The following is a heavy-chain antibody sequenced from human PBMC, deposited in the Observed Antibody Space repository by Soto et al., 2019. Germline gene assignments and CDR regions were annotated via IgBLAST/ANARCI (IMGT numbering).Heavy chain of an antibody. J-gene: IGHJ4*02. CDR1: SASIITEQR. CDR2: IHHSGST. Sequence: QMQLQESGPGLVKPSETLSLTCAVSSASIITEQRWTWVRQPPGKGLEWIGAIHHSGSTNHNPSLRRRVTMSVDKSTNQFSLNLNSVTAADTALYYCERSFGWYAIDHWGQGTLVIVSS. V-gene: IGHV4-4*02. CDR3: ERSFGWYAIDH. D-gene: IGHD6-19*01.